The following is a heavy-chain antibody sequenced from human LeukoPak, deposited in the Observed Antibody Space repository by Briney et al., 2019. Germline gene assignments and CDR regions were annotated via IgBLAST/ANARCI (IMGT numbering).Heavy chain of an antibody. V-gene: IGHV3-33*01. CDR1: GFTFSSYG. J-gene: IGHJ6*02. D-gene: IGHD5-18*01. CDR3: ARGIQLWLVNYYGMDV. CDR2: IWYDGSNK. Sequence: GGSLRLSCAASGFTFSSYGMHWVRQAPGKGLEWVAVIWYDGSNKYYADSVKGRFTISRDNSKNTLYLRMNSLRAEDTAVYYCARGIQLWLVNYYGMDVWGQGTTVTVSS.